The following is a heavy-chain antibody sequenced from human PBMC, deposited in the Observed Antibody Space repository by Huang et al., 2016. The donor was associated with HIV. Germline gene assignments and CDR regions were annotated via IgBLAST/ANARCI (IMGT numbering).Heavy chain of an antibody. V-gene: IGHV1-69*13. D-gene: IGHD3-16*01. CDR2: IIPRFGTR. J-gene: IGHJ3*01. CDR3: AKRGGAWGSPYAFDL. CDR1: GGSFNNFG. Sequence: QVQLVQSGAEVRKPGSSVKVSCRASGGSFNNFGINWVRQAPGQGLEWMEGIIPRFGTRNDAQRFQGRVTITADETTGVVYMELSSLRSDDTAVYFCAKRGGAWGSPYAFDLWGPGTMVTVSS.